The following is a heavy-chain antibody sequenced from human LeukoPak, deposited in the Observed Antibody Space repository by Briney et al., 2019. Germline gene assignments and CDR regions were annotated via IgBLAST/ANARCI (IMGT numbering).Heavy chain of an antibody. J-gene: IGHJ4*02. CDR1: GLAVSSDY. D-gene: IGHD6-19*01. V-gene: IGHV4-4*02. Sequence: PGGSLRLSCAASGLAVSSDYMIWVRQPPGKGLEWIGEIYHSGSTNYNPSLKSRVTISVDKSKNQFSLKLSSVTAADTAVYYCARRITVAGNDYWGQGALVTVSS. CDR3: ARRITVAGNDY. CDR2: IYHSGST.